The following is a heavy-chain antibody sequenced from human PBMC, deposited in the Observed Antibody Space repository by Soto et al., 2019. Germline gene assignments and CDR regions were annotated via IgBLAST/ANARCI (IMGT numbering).Heavy chain of an antibody. CDR2: ISSSSSTI. CDR1: GFTFSSYS. Sequence: GGSLRLSCAASGFTFSSYSMNWVRQAPGKGLEWVSYISSSSSTIYYADSVKGRFTISRDNAKNSVYLQMNSLRDEDTAGYYCARDLNTLYVAGTGYYYYYGMDVWGQGTTVTVSS. CDR3: ARDLNTLYVAGTGYYYYYGMDV. J-gene: IGHJ6*02. D-gene: IGHD6-19*01. V-gene: IGHV3-48*02.